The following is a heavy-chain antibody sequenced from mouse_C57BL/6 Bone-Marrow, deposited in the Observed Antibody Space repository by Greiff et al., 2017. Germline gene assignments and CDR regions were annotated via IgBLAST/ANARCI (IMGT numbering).Heavy chain of an antibody. V-gene: IGHV1-52*01. D-gene: IGHD2-5*01. CDR3: ARKVYSNYWYFDV. J-gene: IGHJ1*03. Sequence: GLEWIGNIDPSDSETHYNQKFKDKATLTVDKSSSTAYMQLSSLTSEDSAVYYCARKVYSNYWYFDVWGTGTTVTVSS. CDR2: IDPSDSET.